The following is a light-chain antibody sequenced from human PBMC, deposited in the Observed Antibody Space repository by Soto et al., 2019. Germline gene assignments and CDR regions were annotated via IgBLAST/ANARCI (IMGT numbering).Light chain of an antibody. CDR1: QDINNN. J-gene: IGKJ4*01. CDR2: GAY. V-gene: IGKV1-33*01. Sequence: DIQMTQSPSSLSASVGDRVTITCQASQDINNNLNWYQQTAGKAPKLLIYGAYNLETGVPSRFTGSQSGTDFTFTITSRQPEDGATYFCQQGDNLPPTFGGGTKVEI. CDR3: QQGDNLPPT.